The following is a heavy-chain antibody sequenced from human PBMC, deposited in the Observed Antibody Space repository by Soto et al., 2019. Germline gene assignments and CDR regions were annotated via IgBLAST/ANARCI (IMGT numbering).Heavy chain of an antibody. V-gene: IGHV3-21*01. J-gene: IGHJ3*02. Sequence: GGSLRLSCAASGFTFSSYSMNWVRQAPGKGLEWVSSISSSSSYIYYADSVKGRFTISRDNAKNSLYLQMNSLRAEDTAVYYCARDPGTYSSGWFGGMSAFDIWGQGTMVTVSS. CDR3: ARDPGTYSSGWFGGMSAFDI. D-gene: IGHD6-19*01. CDR2: ISSSSSYI. CDR1: GFTFSSYS.